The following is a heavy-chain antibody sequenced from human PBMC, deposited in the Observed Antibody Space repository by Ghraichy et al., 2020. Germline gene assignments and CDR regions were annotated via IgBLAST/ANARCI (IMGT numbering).Heavy chain of an antibody. CDR2: IYYSGST. V-gene: IGHV4-39*01. J-gene: IGHJ3*02. CDR3: ARQWLQGDAFDI. CDR1: GGSIRSDSYY. D-gene: IGHD5-24*01. Sequence: SETPSLTCTVSGGSIRSDSYYWGWIRQPPGKGLEWIGTIYYSGSTYYNPSLKSRVTMSVDTSKNQFSLKLSSVTAADTAVYYCARQWLQGDAFDIWGQGTMVTVSS.